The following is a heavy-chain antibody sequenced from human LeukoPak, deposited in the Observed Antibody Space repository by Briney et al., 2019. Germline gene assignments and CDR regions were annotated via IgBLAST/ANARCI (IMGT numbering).Heavy chain of an antibody. J-gene: IGHJ4*02. V-gene: IGHV4-39*01. CDR3: ARSRWGGLGIDY. D-gene: IGHD3-10*01. CDR1: GGSISSSSYY. Sequence: PSETLSLTCTVSGGSISSSSYYWGWIRQPPGKGLEWIGSIYYSGSTYYNPSLKSRVTISVDTSKNQFSLKLSSVTAADTAVYYCARSRWGGLGIDYWGQGTLVTVSS. CDR2: IYYSGST.